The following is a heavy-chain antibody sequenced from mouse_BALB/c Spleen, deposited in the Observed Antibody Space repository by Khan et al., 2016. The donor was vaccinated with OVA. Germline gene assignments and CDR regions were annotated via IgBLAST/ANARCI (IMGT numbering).Heavy chain of an antibody. Sequence: VQLKQSGPELVKPGASVKVSCKASGYSFTDYNIFWVKQSLGKSLEWIGYIDPYNGGTNYNQKFKGEATLTVDKSSTTAFMHLNSLTSEDSAVYYCALFYYYGSGFDCWGQGTTLTVSS. CDR3: ALFYYYGSGFDC. CDR2: IDPYNGGT. D-gene: IGHD1-1*01. CDR1: GYSFTDYN. J-gene: IGHJ2*01. V-gene: IGHV1S135*01.